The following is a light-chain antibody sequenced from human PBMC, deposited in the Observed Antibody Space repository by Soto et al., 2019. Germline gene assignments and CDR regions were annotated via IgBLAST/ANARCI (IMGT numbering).Light chain of an antibody. J-gene: IGKJ1*01. Sequence: EIVLTQSPGTLSLSPGERATLSCRASQSVSSNYLAWYQQKPGQAPRLLIYDASSRATGIPDRFIGSGSETDFTLTISRLEPEDFAVYYCQQYGSSPWTFGQGTKVEIK. V-gene: IGKV3-20*01. CDR1: QSVSSNY. CDR2: DAS. CDR3: QQYGSSPWT.